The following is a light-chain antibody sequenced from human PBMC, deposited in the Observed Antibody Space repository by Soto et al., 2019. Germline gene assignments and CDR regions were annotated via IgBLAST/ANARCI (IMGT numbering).Light chain of an antibody. Sequence: QSVLTQPPSVSGAPGQRVTICCTGSSSNIGAGYDVHWYQQLPGTAPKLLIYGNSNRPSGVPDRFSGSKSGTSASLAITRLQAEDEADYYCQSYDSSLSGWVFGAGTKLTVL. V-gene: IGLV1-40*01. CDR1: SSNIGAGYD. CDR2: GNS. CDR3: QSYDSSLSGWV. J-gene: IGLJ3*02.